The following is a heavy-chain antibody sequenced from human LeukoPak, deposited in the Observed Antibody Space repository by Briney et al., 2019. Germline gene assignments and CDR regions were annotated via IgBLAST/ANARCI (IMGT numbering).Heavy chain of an antibody. CDR2: INHSGST. J-gene: IGHJ1*01. Sequence: PSETLSLTCTVSGGSISSSSYYWSWIRQPPGKGLEWIGEINHSGSTNYNPSLKSRVTISVDTSKNQFSLKLSSVTAADTAVYYCVRGHDTMIVESEYFQHWGQGTLVTVSS. V-gene: IGHV4-39*07. CDR3: VRGHDTMIVESEYFQH. CDR1: GGSISSSSYY. D-gene: IGHD3-22*01.